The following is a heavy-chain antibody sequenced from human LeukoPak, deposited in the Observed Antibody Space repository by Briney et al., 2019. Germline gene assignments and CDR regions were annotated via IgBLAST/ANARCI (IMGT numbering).Heavy chain of an antibody. V-gene: IGHV1-69*13. Sequence: GASVKVSCKASGGTFSSYAISWVRQAPGQGLEWMGGIIPIFGTANYAQKFQGRVTITADESTSTAYMELSSLRSEDTAVYYCARAGYCSSTSCLYYFDYWGQGTLVTVSS. CDR3: ARAGYCSSTSCLYYFDY. CDR1: GGTFSSYA. CDR2: IIPIFGTA. D-gene: IGHD2-2*01. J-gene: IGHJ4*02.